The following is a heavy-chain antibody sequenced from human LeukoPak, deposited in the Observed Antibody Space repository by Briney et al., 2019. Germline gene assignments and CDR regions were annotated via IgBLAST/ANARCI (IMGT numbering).Heavy chain of an antibody. CDR2: IYYSGST. D-gene: IGHD1-26*01. CDR1: GGSFSGYY. Sequence: TSETMSLTCAVYGGSFSGYYWSWIRQPPGKGLEWIGSIYYSGSTYYNPSLRSRVTISVDTPKNQFSLKLSSVTAADTAVYYCARQDGGATSYWGQGTLVTVSS. CDR3: ARQDGGATSY. V-gene: IGHV4-34*01. J-gene: IGHJ4*02.